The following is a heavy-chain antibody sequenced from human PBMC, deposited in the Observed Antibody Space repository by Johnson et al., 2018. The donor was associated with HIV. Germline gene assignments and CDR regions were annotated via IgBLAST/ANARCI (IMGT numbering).Heavy chain of an antibody. CDR2: ISGSGGST. V-gene: IGHV3-23*04. CDR1: GFTFSNYA. CDR3: AREAVTLRGWGHVFDI. Sequence: VQLVESGGGVVQPGGSLRLSCAASGFTFSNYAMSWVRQAPGKGLEWVSAISGSGGSTYYADSVKGRFTISRDNSKTTLYLQMNSLRVEDTAVYYCAREAVTLRGWGHVFDIWGQGTMVTVSS. D-gene: IGHD3-16*01. J-gene: IGHJ3*02.